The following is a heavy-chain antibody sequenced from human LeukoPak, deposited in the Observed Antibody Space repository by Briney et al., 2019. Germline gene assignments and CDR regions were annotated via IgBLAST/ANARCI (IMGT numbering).Heavy chain of an antibody. Sequence: PSETLSLTCTVSGTSISSYYWSWLRQPPGKGPEWIGYVTYTGSKYNPSLKSRVTISTDRSKKEVSLRLSSVTAADTAMYSCARHVDTALIGAFHIWGQGTMVTVSS. D-gene: IGHD5-18*01. J-gene: IGHJ3*02. CDR2: VTYTGS. V-gene: IGHV4-59*08. CDR1: GTSISSYY. CDR3: ARHVDTALIGAFHI.